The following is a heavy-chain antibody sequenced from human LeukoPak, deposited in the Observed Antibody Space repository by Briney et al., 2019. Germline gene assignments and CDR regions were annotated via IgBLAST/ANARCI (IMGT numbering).Heavy chain of an antibody. V-gene: IGHV1-8*01. CDR3: ARFAPSVYYYDSSGYYPLDAFDI. Sequence: ASVKVSCKASGYTFTSYDIKWVRQATGQGLEWMGWMNPNSGNTGYAQKFQGRVTMTRNTSISTAYMELSSLRSEDTAVYYCARFAPSVYYYDSSGYYPLDAFDIWGQGTMVTVSS. D-gene: IGHD3-22*01. CDR2: MNPNSGNT. CDR1: GYTFTSYD. J-gene: IGHJ3*02.